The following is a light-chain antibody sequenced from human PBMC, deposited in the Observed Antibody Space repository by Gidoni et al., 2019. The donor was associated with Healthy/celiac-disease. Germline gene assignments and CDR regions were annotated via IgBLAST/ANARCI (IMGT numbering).Light chain of an antibody. Sequence: DIQMTQSPSSLSASVGDRVTITCQASQDISNYLNWYQQKPGKAPKVLIYDASPLETGVPSRFSGSGSGTYFTFTISSLQPEDIATYYCQQYDSFPPTTFGQGTRLEIK. J-gene: IGKJ5*01. CDR3: QQYDSFPPTT. V-gene: IGKV1-33*01. CDR1: QDISNY. CDR2: DAS.